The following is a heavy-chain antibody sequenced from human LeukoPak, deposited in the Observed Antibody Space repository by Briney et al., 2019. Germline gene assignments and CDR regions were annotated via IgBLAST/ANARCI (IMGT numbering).Heavy chain of an antibody. CDR1: GFTFSSCE. Sequence: PGGSLRLFCAASGFTFSSCEMNWVRQAPGKGLVWVSRINNDGNIISYADSVKGRFTISRDNAKNTLYLQMNSLRAEDTAIYYCARDADTMDVWGQGTTVTVSS. V-gene: IGHV3-74*01. J-gene: IGHJ6*02. CDR3: ARDADTMDV. CDR2: INNDGNII.